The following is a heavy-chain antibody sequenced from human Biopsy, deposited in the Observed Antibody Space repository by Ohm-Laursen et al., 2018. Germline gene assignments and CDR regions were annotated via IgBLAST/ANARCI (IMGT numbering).Heavy chain of an antibody. D-gene: IGHD1-26*01. Sequence: GSLRLSCAVSGFPVSDYYMSWIRQAPGRGLEWVSDINSSGSTKYHAESVKGRFTISRDNAMNSVYLQMKSLRAKDTALYYCAKDLKWDVSADYFDFWGQGTLATVSS. V-gene: IGHV3-11*01. CDR2: INSSGSTK. CDR3: AKDLKWDVSADYFDF. CDR1: GFPVSDYY. J-gene: IGHJ4*02.